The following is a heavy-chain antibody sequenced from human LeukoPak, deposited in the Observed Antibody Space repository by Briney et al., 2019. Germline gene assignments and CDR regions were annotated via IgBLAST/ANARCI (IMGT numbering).Heavy chain of an antibody. CDR2: IKQDGSEK. V-gene: IGHV3-7*01. CDR1: RLASRDYY. J-gene: IGHJ6*03. D-gene: IGHD6-19*01. Sequence: VRSLRPSCVASRLASRDYYISWGRQRPRKGLEWVANIKQDGSEKYYVHSVKGRFTFSRDNSKNTLYLQMNSLRAEDTAVYYFARAPSHGYSSGWFPSGYYYYYMDVWGKGTTVTVSS. CDR3: ARAPSHGYSSGWFPSGYYYYYMDV.